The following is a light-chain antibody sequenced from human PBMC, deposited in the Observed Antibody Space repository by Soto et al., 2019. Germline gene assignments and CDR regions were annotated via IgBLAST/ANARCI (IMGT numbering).Light chain of an antibody. CDR1: QSVDIN. CDR2: GAS. V-gene: IGKV3-15*01. J-gene: IGKJ1*01. Sequence: EIVLTQSPAPLSLSPGDRVTLSCRASQSVDINLAWYQQRPGQAPRLLVYGASTKATDMPGRFSGRGSGTEFTLTINNLQSEDFAVYYCQQYRNWPRTFGQGTKVDIK. CDR3: QQYRNWPRT.